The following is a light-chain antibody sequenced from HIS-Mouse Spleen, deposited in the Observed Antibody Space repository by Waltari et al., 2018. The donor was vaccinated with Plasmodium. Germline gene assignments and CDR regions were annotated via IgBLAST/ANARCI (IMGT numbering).Light chain of an antibody. Sequence: DIHMTQSPSSLSASVGDRVTITCRASQSISSDLNWYQQKPGKAPKLLIYAGSSLQSGVTSRFSGRGSGTDFTLNISSLQPEDFATYYWQQNYNTWTFGQGTKVEIK. V-gene: IGKV1-39*01. CDR3: QQNYNTWT. CDR1: QSISSD. CDR2: AGS. J-gene: IGKJ1*01.